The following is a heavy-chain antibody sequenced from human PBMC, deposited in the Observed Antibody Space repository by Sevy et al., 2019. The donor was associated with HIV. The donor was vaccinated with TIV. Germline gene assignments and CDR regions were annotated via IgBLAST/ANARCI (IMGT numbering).Heavy chain of an antibody. V-gene: IGHV3-49*03. J-gene: IGHJ4*02. D-gene: IGHD4-17*01. Sequence: YLRLSCTASGFTFGDYAMSWFRQAPGKGLEWVGFIRSKAYGGTTDYAASVKGRFTIARDDSKSIAYLQMNSLTTKDTAVYYCTRGVSHYGGNTGYWGQGTLVSVSS. CDR3: TRGVSHYGGNTGY. CDR1: GFTFGDYA. CDR2: IRSKAYGGTT.